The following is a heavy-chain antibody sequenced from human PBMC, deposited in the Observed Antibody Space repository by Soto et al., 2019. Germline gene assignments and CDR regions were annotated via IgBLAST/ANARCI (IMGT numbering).Heavy chain of an antibody. D-gene: IGHD6-19*01. Sequence: QVQVVQSGAEEKKPGASVKVSCTASGYTFTGYAIHWVRQAPGQRLEWMGWINAGNGNTKYSQKFQGRVTITRDTSASTAYMELSSLRSEDTAVYYCARAVAVPADFDYGGQGTLVTVSS. V-gene: IGHV1-3*05. CDR3: ARAVAVPADFDY. CDR1: GYTFTGYA. J-gene: IGHJ4*02. CDR2: INAGNGNT.